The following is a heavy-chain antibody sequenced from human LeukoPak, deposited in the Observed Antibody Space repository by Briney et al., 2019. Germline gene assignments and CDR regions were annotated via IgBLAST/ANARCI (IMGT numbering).Heavy chain of an antibody. J-gene: IGHJ4*02. CDR2: INHSGST. V-gene: IGHV4-34*01. D-gene: IGHD5-12*01. CDR1: GGSFSGYY. CDR3: ARGYSGYDY. Sequence: SETLSLTCAVYGGSFSGYYWSWIRQPPGKGLEWIGEINHSGSTNYNPSLKRRVTISVDTSKNRFSLELAAGTAEDPPVYYCARGYSGYDYWGQGTRVTVSS.